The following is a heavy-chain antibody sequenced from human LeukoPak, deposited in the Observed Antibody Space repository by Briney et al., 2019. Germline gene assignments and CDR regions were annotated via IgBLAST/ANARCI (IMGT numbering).Heavy chain of an antibody. CDR2: INPNSGGT. D-gene: IGHD2-15*01. CDR3: ARTRVAATRELGY. CDR1: GYTFTGYY. J-gene: IGHJ4*02. V-gene: IGHV1-2*04. Sequence: ASVKVSCKASGYTFTGYYMHWVRQAPGQGLEWMGWINPNSGGTNYAQKFQGWVTMTRDTSISTAYMELSRLRSDDTAVYYCARTRVAATRELGYWGQGTLVTVPS.